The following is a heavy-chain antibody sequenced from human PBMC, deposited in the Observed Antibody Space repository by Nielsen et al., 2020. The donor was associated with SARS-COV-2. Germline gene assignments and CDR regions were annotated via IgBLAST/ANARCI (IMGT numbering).Heavy chain of an antibody. CDR3: ARDPPRGCSGGSCYRLGLQGMDV. CDR2: INPNSGGT. Sequence: WVRQAPGQGLEWMGRINPNSGGTNYAQKFQGRVTMTRDTSTSTVYMELSSLRSEDTAVYYCARDPPRGCSGGSCYRLGLQGMDVWGQGTTVTVSS. D-gene: IGHD2-15*01. V-gene: IGHV1-2*06. J-gene: IGHJ6*02.